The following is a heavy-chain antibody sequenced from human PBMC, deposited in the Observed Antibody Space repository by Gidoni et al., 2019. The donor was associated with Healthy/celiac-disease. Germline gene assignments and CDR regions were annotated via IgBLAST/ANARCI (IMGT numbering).Heavy chain of an antibody. V-gene: IGHV3-15*07. CDR1: GFTFSNAW. Sequence: EGQLVESGGGLVKHGGSLRLSCAASGFTFSNAWMNWVRQAPGKGLEWVGRIKSKTDGGITDYAAPVKGRFTISRDDSKNTLYLQMNSLKTEDTAVYYCTYGIFASQSPDYYGMDVWGQGTTVTVSS. D-gene: IGHD3-3*01. CDR3: TYGIFASQSPDYYGMDV. J-gene: IGHJ6*02. CDR2: IKSKTDGGIT.